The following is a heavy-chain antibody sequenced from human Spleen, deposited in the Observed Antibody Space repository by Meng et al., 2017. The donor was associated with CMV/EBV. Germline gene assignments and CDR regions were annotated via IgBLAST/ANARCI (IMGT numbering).Heavy chain of an antibody. V-gene: IGHV4-61*02. CDR3: ARGGMVRGVIS. CDR1: GGSISRGSYY. CDR2: IYTSGST. D-gene: IGHD3-10*01. J-gene: IGHJ5*02. Sequence: QVHLQGSGPGLVKPSQTLSLTCTVSGGSISRGSYYWSWIRQPAGKGLEWIGRIYTSGSTNYNPSLKSRVTISVDTSKNQFSLKLSSVTAADTAVYYCARGGMVRGVISWGQGTLVTVSS.